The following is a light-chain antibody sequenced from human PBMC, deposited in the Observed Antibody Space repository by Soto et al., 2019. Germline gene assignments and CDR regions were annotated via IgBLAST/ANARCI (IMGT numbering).Light chain of an antibody. Sequence: SYELTQPPSVSVAPGQTARITCGVNNIESKSVHWYQQRPGQAPVLVIYVDSDRPSGIPDRFSASTSGNTAALTISRVEAGDEADYYCQVWDTISDHYVFGSGTKVTVL. CDR2: VDS. CDR1: NIESKS. V-gene: IGLV3-21*02. J-gene: IGLJ1*01. CDR3: QVWDTISDHYV.